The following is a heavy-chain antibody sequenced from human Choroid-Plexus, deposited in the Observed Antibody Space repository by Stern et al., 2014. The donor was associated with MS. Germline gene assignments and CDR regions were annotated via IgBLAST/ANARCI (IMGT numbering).Heavy chain of an antibody. V-gene: IGHV3-53*01. CDR3: ARDTSSPERSDW. Sequence: DVQLVESGGGVIQPGGSLGLSCPASGFTGSRDYMTWGRQAPGKGLEWVSLTTNVGSTLYTDSVKGRFTISRDDSKNTVYLHMTSLRAEDTAMYYCARDTSSPERSDWWGQGTLVTVSS. J-gene: IGHJ4*02. CDR1: GFTGSRDY. D-gene: IGHD1-1*01. CDR2: TTNVGST.